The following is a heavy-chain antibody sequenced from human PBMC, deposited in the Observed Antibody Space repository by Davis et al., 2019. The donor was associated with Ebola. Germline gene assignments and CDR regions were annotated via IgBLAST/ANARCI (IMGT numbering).Heavy chain of an antibody. V-gene: IGHV3-21*01. CDR1: GFTFSSYS. Sequence: GGSLRLFCAASGFTFSSYSMNWVRQAPGKGLEWVSSISSSSSYIYYADSVKGRFTISRDNAKNSLYLQMNSPRAEDTAVYYCARDLTVTPVLFYYGMDVWGKGTTVTVSS. D-gene: IGHD4-17*01. CDR3: ARDLTVTPVLFYYGMDV. CDR2: ISSSSSYI. J-gene: IGHJ6*04.